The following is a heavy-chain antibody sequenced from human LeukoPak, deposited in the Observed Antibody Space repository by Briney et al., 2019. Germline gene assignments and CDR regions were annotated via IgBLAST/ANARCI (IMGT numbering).Heavy chain of an antibody. D-gene: IGHD4-17*01. J-gene: IGHJ4*02. V-gene: IGHV4-59*08. CDR1: GGSISSYY. CDR2: IYYSGST. CDR3: ARLNDYVGKIDY. Sequence: SETLSLTCTVSGGSISSYYWSWIRQPPGKGLEWIGYIYYSGSTNYNPSLKSRVTIPVDTSKNQFSLKLSSVTAADTAVYYCARLNDYVGKIDYWGQGTLVTVSS.